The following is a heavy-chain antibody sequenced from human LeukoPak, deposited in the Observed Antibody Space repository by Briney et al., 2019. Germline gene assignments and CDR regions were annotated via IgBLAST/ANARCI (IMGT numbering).Heavy chain of an antibody. Sequence: ASVKVSCKASGYTFTGYYMHWVRQAPGKGVEWMGWNNPNSGGTNYAQKFQGRVTMTRDTSISTAYMELSRLRSDDTAVYYCASATTYCSSTSCYSDYYYYMDVWGKGTTVTVSS. J-gene: IGHJ6*03. CDR1: GYTFTGYY. CDR3: ASATTYCSSTSCYSDYYYYMDV. V-gene: IGHV1-2*02. D-gene: IGHD2-2*02. CDR2: NNPNSGGT.